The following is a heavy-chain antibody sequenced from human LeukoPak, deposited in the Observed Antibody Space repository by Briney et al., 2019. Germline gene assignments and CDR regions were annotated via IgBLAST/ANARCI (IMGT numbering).Heavy chain of an antibody. Sequence: KPSETLSLTCTVSGGSISSYYWSWIRQPPGKGLEWIGEINHSGSTNYNPSLKSRVTISVDTSKSQFSLKLSSVTAADTAVYYCAGLIQWLVRGGAFDIWGQGTMVTVSS. CDR2: INHSGST. CDR3: AGLIQWLVRGGAFDI. V-gene: IGHV4-34*01. J-gene: IGHJ3*02. CDR1: GGSISSYY. D-gene: IGHD6-19*01.